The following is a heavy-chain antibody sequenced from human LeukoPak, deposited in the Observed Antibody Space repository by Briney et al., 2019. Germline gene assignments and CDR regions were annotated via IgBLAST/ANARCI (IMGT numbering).Heavy chain of an antibody. V-gene: IGHV3-7*01. CDR1: GFTFSSCW. CDR3: AKVGYGGNAHMDV. CDR2: IKQDGSEK. J-gene: IGHJ6*03. D-gene: IGHD4-23*01. Sequence: GGSLRLSCAASGFTFSSCWMSWVRQAPGKGLEWVANIKQDGSEKYYVDSVKGRFTISRDNAKNSLYLQMNSLRPEDTAVYYCAKVGYGGNAHMDVWGKGTTVTVSS.